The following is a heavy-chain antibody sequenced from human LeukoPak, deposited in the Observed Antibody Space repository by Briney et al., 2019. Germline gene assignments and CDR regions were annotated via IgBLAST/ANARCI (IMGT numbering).Heavy chain of an antibody. CDR1: GYTFTGYY. V-gene: IGHV1-2*02. Sequence: ASVKVSCKASGYTFTGYYMYWVRQAPGQGLEWMGWINPNSGGTNYAQKFQGRVTMTRDTSISTAYMELSRLRSDDTAVYYCARGLRRAAAGTNNWFDPWGQGTLVTVSS. CDR2: INPNSGGT. CDR3: ARGLRRAAAGTNNWFDP. D-gene: IGHD6-13*01. J-gene: IGHJ5*02.